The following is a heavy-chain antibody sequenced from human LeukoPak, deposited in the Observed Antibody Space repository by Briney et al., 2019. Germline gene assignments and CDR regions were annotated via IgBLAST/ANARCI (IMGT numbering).Heavy chain of an antibody. CDR2: INHSGST. CDR1: GGSLSGYY. CDR3: ARRDYYGSGFEFDT. D-gene: IGHD3-10*01. V-gene: IGHV4-34*01. Sequence: ASETLSLTCAVYGGSLSGYYWSWIRQPPGKGLEWIGEINHSGSTNYNPSLKSRVTISVDTSKNQFSLKLSSVTAADTAVYYCARRDYYGSGFEFDTWGQGTLVTVSS. J-gene: IGHJ5*02.